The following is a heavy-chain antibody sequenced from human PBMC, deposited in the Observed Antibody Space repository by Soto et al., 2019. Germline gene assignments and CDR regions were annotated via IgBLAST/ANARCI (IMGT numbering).Heavy chain of an antibody. CDR3: AREFSGYGDYYYGMDV. V-gene: IGHV4-39*02. CDR2: IYYSGST. J-gene: IGHJ6*02. CDR1: GGSIRSSSYY. Sequence: SETLSLTRAVSGGSIRSSSYYWWWIVHPIGKGLEWSGSIYYSGSTYYNPSLKSRVTISVDTSKNQFSLKLSSVTAADTAVYYCAREFSGYGDYYYGMDVWGQGTTVTVSS. D-gene: IGHD4-17*01.